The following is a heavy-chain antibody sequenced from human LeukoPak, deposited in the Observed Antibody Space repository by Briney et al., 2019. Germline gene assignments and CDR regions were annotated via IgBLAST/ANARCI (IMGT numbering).Heavy chain of an antibody. CDR3: AKGGLGYCSSTSCYRLAAFDI. Sequence: GGSLTLSCAASGFTFSSYAMSWVRQAPGKGLEWVSAISGSGGSTYYADSVKGRFTISRDNSKNTLYLQMNSLRAEDTAVYYCAKGGLGYCSSTSCYRLAAFDIWGKGTMVTVSS. D-gene: IGHD2-2*01. V-gene: IGHV3-23*01. CDR1: GFTFSSYA. J-gene: IGHJ3*02. CDR2: ISGSGGST.